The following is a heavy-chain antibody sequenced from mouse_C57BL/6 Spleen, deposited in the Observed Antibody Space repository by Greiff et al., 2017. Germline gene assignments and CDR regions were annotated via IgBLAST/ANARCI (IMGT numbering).Heavy chain of an antibody. Sequence: EVHLVESGGGLVKPGGSLKLSCAASGFTFSDYGMHWVRQAPEKGLEWVAYISSGSSTIYYADTVKGRFTISRDKAKNTLFLQMTSLRSEDTAMYYCATYSVYFDYWGQGTTLTVSS. CDR3: ATYSVYFDY. CDR2: ISSGSSTI. D-gene: IGHD1-1*01. CDR1: GFTFSDYG. J-gene: IGHJ2*01. V-gene: IGHV5-17*01.